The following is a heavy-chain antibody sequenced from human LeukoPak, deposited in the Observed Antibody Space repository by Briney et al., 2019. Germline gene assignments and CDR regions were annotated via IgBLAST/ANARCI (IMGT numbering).Heavy chain of an antibody. Sequence: ASVKVSCKASGYTFTGYYMHWVRQAPGQGLEWMGWINPNSGGTNYAQKFQGRVTMTRDTSISTAYMELSRLRSDDTAVYYCARGTVEMATTIALDYWGQGTLVTVSS. CDR2: INPNSGGT. D-gene: IGHD5-24*01. J-gene: IGHJ4*02. V-gene: IGHV1-2*02. CDR1: GYTFTGYY. CDR3: ARGTVEMATTIALDY.